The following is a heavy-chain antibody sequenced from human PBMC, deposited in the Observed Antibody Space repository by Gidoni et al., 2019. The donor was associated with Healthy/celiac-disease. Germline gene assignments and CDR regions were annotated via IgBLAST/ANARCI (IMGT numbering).Heavy chain of an antibody. D-gene: IGHD3-3*01. CDR3: ARGHLFTIFGVVINYHLDY. V-gene: IGHV4-34*01. Sequence: QVQLQQWGAGLLKPSETLSLTCAVYGGSFSGYYWSWIRQPPGKGLEWIGEINHSGSTNYNPSLKSRVTISVDTSKNQFSLKLSSVTAADTAVYYCARGHLFTIFGVVINYHLDYWGQGTLVTVSS. CDR2: INHSGST. J-gene: IGHJ4*02. CDR1: GGSFSGYY.